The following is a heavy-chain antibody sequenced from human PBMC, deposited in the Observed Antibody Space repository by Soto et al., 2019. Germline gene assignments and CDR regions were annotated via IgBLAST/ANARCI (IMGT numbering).Heavy chain of an antibody. CDR1: GFTFSSYS. J-gene: IGHJ4*02. CDR2: ISSSSSAI. CDR3: TRDIRGSYYYFDY. Sequence: GGSLRLSCAASGFTFSSYSMNWVRQAPGKGLEWVSYISSSSSAIYYADSVKGRFTISRDNANNMLYLQMNSLRAEDTAVYYCTRDIRGSYYYFDYWGQGTLVTVSS. D-gene: IGHD1-26*01. V-gene: IGHV3-48*04.